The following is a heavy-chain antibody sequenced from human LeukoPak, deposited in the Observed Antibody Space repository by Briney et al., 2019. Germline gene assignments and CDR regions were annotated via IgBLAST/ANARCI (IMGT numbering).Heavy chain of an antibody. V-gene: IGHV4-34*01. CDR1: GGSFSGYY. D-gene: IGHD5-18*01. Sequence: PSETLSLTCAVYGGSFSGYYWSWIRQPPGKGLEWIGEINHSGSTNYNPSLKSRVTISVDTSKNQFSLKLSSVTAADTAVYYCASETTRGYSYGSPTDGFDLWGQGTMVTVSS. J-gene: IGHJ3*01. CDR3: ASETTRGYSYGSPTDGFDL. CDR2: INHSGST.